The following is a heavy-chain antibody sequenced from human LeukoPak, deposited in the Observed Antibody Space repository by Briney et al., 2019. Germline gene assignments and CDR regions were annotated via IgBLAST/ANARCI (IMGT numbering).Heavy chain of an antibody. J-gene: IGHJ4*02. D-gene: IGHD5-12*01. CDR3: ARVVSGYLNNY. CDR1: GFAFSSYS. CDR2: ISSSSGTI. V-gene: IGHV3-48*01. Sequence: PGGSLRLSCAASGFAFSSYSMNWVRQAPGKVLEWVSYISSSSGTIYYADSVKGRFTISRDNAKNSLYLQMNSLRAEDTAVYYCARVVSGYLNNYWGQGTLVTVSS.